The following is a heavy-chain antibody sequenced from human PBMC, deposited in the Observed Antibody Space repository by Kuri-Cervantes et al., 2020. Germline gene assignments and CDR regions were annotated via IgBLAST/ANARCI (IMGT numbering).Heavy chain of an antibody. CDR2: IYTSGST. J-gene: IGHJ6*02. CDR3: ARESSYYYGSGSYKYYYGMDV. Sequence: SETLSLTCTVSGGSISSGSYYWSWIRQPAGKGLEWIGRIYTSGSTNYNPSLKSRVTISVDTSKNQFSLKLSSVTAADTAVYYCARESSYYYGSGSYKYYYGMDVWGQGTTVTVSS. D-gene: IGHD3-10*01. CDR1: GGSISSGSYY. V-gene: IGHV4-61*02.